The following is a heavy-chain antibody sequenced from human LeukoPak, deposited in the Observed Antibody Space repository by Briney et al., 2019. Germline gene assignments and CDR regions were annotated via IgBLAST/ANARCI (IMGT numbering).Heavy chain of an antibody. CDR1: GSTFTSYW. D-gene: IGHD5-18*01. J-gene: IGHJ6*02. CDR3: ARHSGYSYGYYYYYYYGMDV. Sequence: GESLQISCQGSGSTFTSYWIGWGRQMPGKGLEWRGIIYPGDSDTRYSPSFQGQVTISADKSISTAYLQWSSLKASDTAMYYCARHSGYSYGYYYYYYYGMDVWGQGTTVTVSS. V-gene: IGHV5-51*01. CDR2: IYPGDSDT.